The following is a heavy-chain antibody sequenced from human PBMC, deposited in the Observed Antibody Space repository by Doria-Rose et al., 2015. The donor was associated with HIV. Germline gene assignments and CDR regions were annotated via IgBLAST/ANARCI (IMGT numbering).Heavy chain of an antibody. D-gene: IGHD3-3*01. CDR2: TYYTGTS. J-gene: IGHJ4*02. CDR1: GASVSSRGYF. Sequence: TCSVSGASVSSRGYFWNWIRQVPGKGLESLGYTYYTGTSDYSPSLKSRLNMAVDTSKNQFSLKLSFVTVADTAVYYCARMGSYRELDYWGQGALVIGSA. V-gene: IGHV4-31*03. CDR3: ARMGSYRELDY.